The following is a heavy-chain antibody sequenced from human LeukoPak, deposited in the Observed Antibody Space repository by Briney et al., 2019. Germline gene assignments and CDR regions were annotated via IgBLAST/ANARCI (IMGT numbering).Heavy chain of an antibody. D-gene: IGHD4-17*01. CDR2: IYTDGRT. V-gene: IGHV3-53*01. CDR1: GLTVSSNY. CDR3: ARGNYGDDSYYFDY. J-gene: IGHJ4*02. Sequence: PGGSLRLSCAASGLTVSSNYMSWVRQAPGKGVEWVSVIYTDGRTFYAGSVKGRLTISRDSSKNTVYLQMNSLRVEDTAVYYCARGNYGDDSYYFDYWGRGALVTVSS.